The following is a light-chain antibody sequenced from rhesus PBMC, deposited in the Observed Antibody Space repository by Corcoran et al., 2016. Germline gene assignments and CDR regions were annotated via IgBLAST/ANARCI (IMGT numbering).Light chain of an antibody. J-gene: IGKJ2*01. CDR2: AAS. V-gene: IGKV1-74*01. Sequence: DIQMTQSPSSLSASVGDRVTITCRASENVNNYLHWYQLKPGKAPKLLIYAASTLQSGGPSRFSGSGSGEDYTFTISSLKPEDIATYYCQHSNGTPSNFGQVTKVEIK. CDR3: QHSNGTPSN. CDR1: ENVNNY.